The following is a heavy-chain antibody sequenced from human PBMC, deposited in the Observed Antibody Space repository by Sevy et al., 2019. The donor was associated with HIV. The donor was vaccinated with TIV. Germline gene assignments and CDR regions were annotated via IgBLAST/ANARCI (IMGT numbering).Heavy chain of an antibody. V-gene: IGHV3-7*03. CDR3: ARDCSSASCLWGMDV. J-gene: IGHJ6*02. CDR1: GFTFSNYW. D-gene: IGHD2-2*01. CDR2: IKRDGSEN. Sequence: GGSLRLSCAGSGFTFSNYWMSWVRQAPGKGLEWVANIKRDGSENYYVASVKGRFTISRDNAKTSLYLQMNSLRVEDTAVYYCARDCSSASCLWGMDVWGQGTMVTVSS.